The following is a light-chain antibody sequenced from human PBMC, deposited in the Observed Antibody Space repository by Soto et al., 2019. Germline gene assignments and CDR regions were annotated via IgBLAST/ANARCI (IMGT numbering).Light chain of an antibody. CDR1: SSDIGSYNL. J-gene: IGLJ2*01. CDR3: CSCGSIRTI. CDR2: EGS. Sequence: QSALTQPASVSGSPGQSITISCNGTSSDIGSYNLVSWYQQHPGKAPKLMIYEGSKRPSGVSNRFSGSKSGNTASLTISGLQAEDEDYYYCCSCGSIRTIFGGGTKLTVL. V-gene: IGLV2-23*01.